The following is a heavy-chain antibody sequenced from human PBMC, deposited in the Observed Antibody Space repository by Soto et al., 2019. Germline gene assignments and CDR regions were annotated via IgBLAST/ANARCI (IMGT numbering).Heavy chain of an antibody. Sequence: GGSLRLSCAASGFTFSSYAMSWVRQAPGKGLEWVSAISGSGGSTYYADSVKGRFTISRDNSKNTLYLQMNSLRAEDTAVYYCAKQCAKDRWCGELEMDDWGQGTTVTVSS. CDR2: ISGSGGST. CDR1: GFTFSSYA. D-gene: IGHD3-10*01. J-gene: IGHJ6*02. CDR3: AKQCAKDRWCGELEMDD. V-gene: IGHV3-23*01.